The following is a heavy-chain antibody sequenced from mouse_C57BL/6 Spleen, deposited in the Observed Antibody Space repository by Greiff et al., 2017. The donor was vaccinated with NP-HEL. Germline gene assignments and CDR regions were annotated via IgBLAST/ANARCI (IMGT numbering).Heavy chain of an antibody. J-gene: IGHJ4*01. CDR3: ARDWEDYVMDY. CDR1: GYAFSSSW. Sequence: VQLQQSGPELVKPGASVKISCKASGYAFSSSWMNWVKQRPGKGLEWIGRIYPGDGDTNYNGKFKGKATLTADKSSSTAYMQLSSLTSEDSAVYFCARDWEDYVMDYWGQGTSVTVSS. V-gene: IGHV1-82*01. D-gene: IGHD4-1*01. CDR2: IYPGDGDT.